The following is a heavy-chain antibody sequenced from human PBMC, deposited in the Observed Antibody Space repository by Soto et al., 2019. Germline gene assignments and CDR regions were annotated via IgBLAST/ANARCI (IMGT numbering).Heavy chain of an antibody. V-gene: IGHV1-69*02. CDR3: ARVSPYYDFWSGYYTGWFDP. Sequence: SVKVSCKASGGTFSSYTISWVRQAPGQGLEWMGRIIPILGIANYAQKFQGRVTITADKSTSTAYMELSSLRSEDTAVYYCARVSPYYDFWSGYYTGWFDPWGQGTLVTVSS. CDR2: IIPILGIA. CDR1: GGTFSSYT. D-gene: IGHD3-3*01. J-gene: IGHJ5*02.